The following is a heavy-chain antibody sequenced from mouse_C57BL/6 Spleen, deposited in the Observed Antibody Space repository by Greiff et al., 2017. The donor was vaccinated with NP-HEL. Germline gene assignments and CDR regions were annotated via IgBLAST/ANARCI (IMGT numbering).Heavy chain of an antibody. Sequence: QVQLQQSGAELVRPGASVTLSCKASGYTFTDYEMHWVKQTPVHGLEWIGAIDPETGGTAYNQKFKGKAILTADKSSSTAYMELRSLTSEDSAVYYCTRGGYDYDEGYYYAMDYWGQGTSVTVSS. CDR2: IDPETGGT. J-gene: IGHJ4*01. D-gene: IGHD2-4*01. V-gene: IGHV1-15*01. CDR3: TRGGYDYDEGYYYAMDY. CDR1: GYTFTDYE.